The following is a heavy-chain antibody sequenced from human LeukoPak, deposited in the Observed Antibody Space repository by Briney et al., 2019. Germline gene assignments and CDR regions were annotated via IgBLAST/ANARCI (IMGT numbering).Heavy chain of an antibody. J-gene: IGHJ3*02. CDR3: ASGIVGADVAFDI. CDR1: GGSFSGYY. Sequence: PSETLSLTCAVYGGSFSGYYWSWIRQPPGKGLEWIGEINHSGSTNYNPSLKSRVTISVDTSKNQFSLKLSSVTAADTAVYYCASGIVGADVAFDIWGQGTMVTVSS. V-gene: IGHV4-34*01. D-gene: IGHD1-26*01. CDR2: INHSGST.